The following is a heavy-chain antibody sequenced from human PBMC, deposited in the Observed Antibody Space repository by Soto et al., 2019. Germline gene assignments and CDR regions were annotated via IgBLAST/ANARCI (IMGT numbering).Heavy chain of an antibody. CDR3: AKETGRGGGSVFDY. J-gene: IGHJ4*02. D-gene: IGHD2-15*01. CDR1: GFIFSNYA. CDR2: ISGSGADT. Sequence: GGSLRLSCAPSGFIFSNYAMSWVRQARGKGLEWVSAISGSGADTYYTEPVKGRFTISRDNFKNTLYLQMNSLRAEDTAVYYCAKETGRGGGSVFDYWGQGTLVTVSS. V-gene: IGHV3-23*01.